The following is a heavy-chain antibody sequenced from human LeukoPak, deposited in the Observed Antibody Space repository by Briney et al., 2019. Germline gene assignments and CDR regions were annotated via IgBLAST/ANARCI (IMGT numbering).Heavy chain of an antibody. J-gene: IGHJ4*02. D-gene: IGHD2-15*01. Sequence: ASETLSLTCAVYGGSFSGYYWSWIRQPPGKGLEWIGEINHSGSTNYNPSLKSLVTISVDTSKNQFSLKLSSVTAADTAVYYCARGLLNNSGGSFWGQGTLVTVSS. CDR2: INHSGST. V-gene: IGHV4-34*01. CDR1: GGSFSGYY. CDR3: ARGLLNNSGGSF.